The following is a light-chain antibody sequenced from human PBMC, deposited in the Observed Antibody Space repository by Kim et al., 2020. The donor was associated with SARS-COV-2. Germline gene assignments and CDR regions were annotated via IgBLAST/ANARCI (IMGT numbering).Light chain of an antibody. V-gene: IGLV2-18*02. CDR3: SSYTSSNTVV. J-gene: IGLJ2*01. CDR2: EVS. Sequence: GQSVTTSCTGTSSDVGSYNRVSWYQQPPGPAPKVMIYEVSNRPSGVPDRFSGSKSGNTASLTISGLQAEDEADYYCSSYTSSNTVVFGGGTQLTVL. CDR1: SSDVGSYNR.